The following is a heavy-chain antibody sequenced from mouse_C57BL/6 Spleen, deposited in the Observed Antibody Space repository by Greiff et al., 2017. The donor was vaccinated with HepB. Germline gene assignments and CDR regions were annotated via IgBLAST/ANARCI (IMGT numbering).Heavy chain of an antibody. Sequence: QVQLQQSGAELVRPGTSVKLSCKASGYTFTSYWMHWVKQRPGQGLEWIGVIDPSDSYTNYNQKFKGKATLTVDTSSSTAYMQLSSLTSEDSAVYYCAPDPWFAYWGQGTLVTVSA. CDR2: IDPSDSYT. CDR1: GYTFTSYW. J-gene: IGHJ3*01. V-gene: IGHV1-59*01. CDR3: APDPWFAY.